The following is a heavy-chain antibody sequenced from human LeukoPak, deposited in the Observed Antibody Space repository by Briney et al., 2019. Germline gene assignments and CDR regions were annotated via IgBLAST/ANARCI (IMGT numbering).Heavy chain of an antibody. Sequence: QSGGSLRLSCAASGFTFSSYWMHWVRQTPGKGLVWVSRINSDGSSTSYADSVKGRFTISRDNAKNTLYVQMNSLRAEDTAVYYCARTYGSGSYYSDRFEYWGQGTLVTVSS. J-gene: IGHJ4*02. CDR3: ARTYGSGSYYSDRFEY. CDR1: GFTFSSYW. D-gene: IGHD3-10*01. V-gene: IGHV3-74*01. CDR2: INSDGSST.